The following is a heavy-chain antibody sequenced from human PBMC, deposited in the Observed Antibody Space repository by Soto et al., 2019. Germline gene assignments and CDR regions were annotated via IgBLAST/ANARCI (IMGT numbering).Heavy chain of an antibody. D-gene: IGHD3-16*01. J-gene: IGHJ3*02. CDR3: AREGGSTGAFDI. CDR2: MNPNSGNT. CDR1: GYTFTSYD. Sequence: ASVKVSCKASGYTFTSYDINWVRQATGQGLEWMGWMNPNSGNTGYAQKFQGRVTMTRNTSISTAYMERSSLRSEDTAVYYCAREGGSTGAFDIWGQGTMVTVSS. V-gene: IGHV1-8*01.